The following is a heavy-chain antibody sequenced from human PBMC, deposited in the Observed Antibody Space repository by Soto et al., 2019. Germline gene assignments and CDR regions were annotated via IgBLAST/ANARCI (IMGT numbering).Heavy chain of an antibody. CDR2: ISSSGGST. CDR1: GFTFSGYT. Sequence: EVQLLESGGGLVQPGGSLRLSCAASGFTFSGYTMSWVRQGPGKGLEWVSGISSSGGSTVYADSVKGRFTISRDNFNNTLYLQMNSLRAEDTAVYYCAKGWADYWGQGTPVTVSS. J-gene: IGHJ4*02. D-gene: IGHD6-13*01. CDR3: AKGWADY. V-gene: IGHV3-23*01.